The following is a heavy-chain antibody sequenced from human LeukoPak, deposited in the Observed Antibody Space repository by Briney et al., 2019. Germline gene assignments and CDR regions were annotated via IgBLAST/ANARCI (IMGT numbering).Heavy chain of an antibody. V-gene: IGHV3-23*01. CDR2: ISGSGGST. J-gene: IGHJ4*02. CDR1: GFTFSRYT. D-gene: IGHD2-21*02. CDR3: AKDRGGMTYCGGDCYSLPYFDY. Sequence: GGSLRLSCAASGFTFSRYTMSWVRQAPGKGLEWVSAISGSGGSTYYADSVKGRFTISRDNSKNTLYLQMNSLRAEDTAVYYCAKDRGGMTYCGGDCYSLPYFDYWGQGTLVTVSS.